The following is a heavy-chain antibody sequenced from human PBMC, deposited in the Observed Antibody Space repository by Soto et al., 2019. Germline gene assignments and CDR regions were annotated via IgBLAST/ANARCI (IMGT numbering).Heavy chain of an antibody. CDR2: FIPIIDMA. J-gene: IGHJ4*02. Sequence: QVQVVQSGAEVKKPESSVKVSCKPSGGTFNTYTVNWVRLAPGHGLEWMGRFIPIIDMANYAEKFKDRVMITADRYTFTAYMELNSLTSDDTAVYYCAITYFRHNSCSRDFDFCGPGTRVTVSS. V-gene: IGHV1-69*02. CDR1: GGTFNTYT. CDR3: AITYFRHNSCSRDFDF. D-gene: IGHD2-21*01.